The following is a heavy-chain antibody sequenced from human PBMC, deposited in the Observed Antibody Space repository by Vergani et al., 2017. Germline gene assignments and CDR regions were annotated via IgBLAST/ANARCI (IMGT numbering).Heavy chain of an antibody. Sequence: EVQLVESGGDFVQPGRSLRLSCTASGFTFGYYAMDWFRQAPGQGLEWVGGIRSKAYGHATIYAASVKGRFTISRDDSKRIAYLQMNNLQTEDTAMYYCVRDQVNMLRGSEALDIWGQGRMVTVSS. J-gene: IGHJ3*02. CDR2: IRSKAYGHAT. D-gene: IGHD3-10*01. V-gene: IGHV3-49*03. CDR3: VRDQVNMLRGSEALDI. CDR1: GFTFGYYA.